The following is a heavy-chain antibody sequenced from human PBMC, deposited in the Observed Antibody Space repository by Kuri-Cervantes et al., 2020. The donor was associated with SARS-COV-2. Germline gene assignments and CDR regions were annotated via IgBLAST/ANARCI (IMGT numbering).Heavy chain of an antibody. CDR2: ISSSSSYI. CDR1: GFTFSSYS. CDR3: ARHPPRDLMPWVD. J-gene: IGHJ4*02. Sequence: GESLKISCAASGFTFSSYSMNWVRQAPGKGLEWVSSISSSSSYIYYADSVKGRFTISRDNAKNPLYLQMNSLRAEDTAVYYCARHPPRDLMPWVDWGQGTLVTVSS. V-gene: IGHV3-21*01. D-gene: IGHD2-2*01.